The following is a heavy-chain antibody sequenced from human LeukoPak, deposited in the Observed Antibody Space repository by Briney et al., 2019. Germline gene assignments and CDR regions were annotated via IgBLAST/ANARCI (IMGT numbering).Heavy chain of an antibody. V-gene: IGHV3-21*01. Sequence: GGTLRLSCAASGFTFSSYSMNWVRQAPGKGLEWVSSISSSSSYKYYADSVKGRVTISRDNAKNSLYLQMNSLRAEDTAVYYCARGASGSYFFFRWGQGTLVTVSS. CDR3: ARGASGSYFFFR. CDR1: GFTFSSYS. D-gene: IGHD1-26*01. J-gene: IGHJ4*02. CDR2: ISSSSSYK.